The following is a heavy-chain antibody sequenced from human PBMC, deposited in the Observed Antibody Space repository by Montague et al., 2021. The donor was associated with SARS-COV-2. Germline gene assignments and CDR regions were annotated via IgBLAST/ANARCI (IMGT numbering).Heavy chain of an antibody. CDR2: IYDSGST. Sequence: SETLSLTCTVSGGSISSNNYYWDWIRQPPGKGLEWIGSIYDSGSTYYNPSLKSRVTISVDTSRNQLSLRLRSVTAADTAVYYCARHSGYYDRSGYYDYWGQGTLVTVSS. J-gene: IGHJ4*02. CDR3: ARHSGYYDRSGYYDY. V-gene: IGHV4-39*01. CDR1: GGSISSNNYY. D-gene: IGHD3-22*01.